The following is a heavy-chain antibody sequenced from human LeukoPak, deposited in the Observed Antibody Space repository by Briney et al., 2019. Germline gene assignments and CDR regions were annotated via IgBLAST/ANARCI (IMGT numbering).Heavy chain of an antibody. V-gene: IGHV1-69*13. J-gene: IGHJ4*02. CDR3: ARAEWGGGSGRSDY. D-gene: IGHD2-15*01. CDR2: IIPIFGTA. CDR1: GGTFSSYA. Sequence: SVKVSCKASGGTFSSYAISWVRHAPGQGLEWMGGIIPIFGTANYAQKFQGRVTITADESTSTAYMELSSLRSEDTAVYYCARAEWGGGSGRSDYWGQGTLVTVSS.